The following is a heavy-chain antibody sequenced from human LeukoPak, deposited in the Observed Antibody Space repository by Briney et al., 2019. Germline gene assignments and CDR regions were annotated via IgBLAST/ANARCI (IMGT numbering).Heavy chain of an antibody. CDR3: ARGRTSNWFDP. CDR1: GGSFSGYY. Sequence: PSETLSLTCAAYGGSFSGYYWSWIRQPPGKGLEWIGEINHSGSTNYNPSLKSRVTTSVDTSKNQLSLELTSVTAADTAVYYCARGRTSNWFDPWGQGTLVTVSS. J-gene: IGHJ5*02. V-gene: IGHV4-34*01. D-gene: IGHD1-14*01. CDR2: INHSGST.